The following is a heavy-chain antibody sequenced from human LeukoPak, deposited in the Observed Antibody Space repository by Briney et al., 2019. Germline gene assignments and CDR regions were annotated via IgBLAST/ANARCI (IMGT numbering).Heavy chain of an antibody. Sequence: GGSLRLSCAASGFTLSSYAMSWVRQAPAKGLEWVSAISGSGGSTYYADSVKGRFTISRDNSKNTLYLQMNSLRAEDTAVYYCAKDSPPTSSGWADAFDIWGQGTMVTVSS. V-gene: IGHV3-23*01. J-gene: IGHJ3*02. CDR3: AKDSPPTSSGWADAFDI. CDR1: GFTLSSYA. D-gene: IGHD6-19*01. CDR2: ISGSGGST.